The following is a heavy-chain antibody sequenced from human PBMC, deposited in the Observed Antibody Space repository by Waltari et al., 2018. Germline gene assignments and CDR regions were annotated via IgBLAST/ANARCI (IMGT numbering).Heavy chain of an antibody. CDR3: ATDRRGLSGYYYLSYPY. V-gene: IGHV1-24*01. CDR2: FDPGDGET. J-gene: IGHJ4*02. CDR1: GYTLTELS. D-gene: IGHD3-22*01. Sequence: QVQLVQSGAEVKKPGASVKVSCKVSGYTLTELSMHWVRQAPGKGLVWMGGFDPGDGETIYAQKFRGGVTMTEDTSTDTAYMELSSLRSEDTAVYYCATDRRGLSGYYYLSYPYWGQGTLVTVSS.